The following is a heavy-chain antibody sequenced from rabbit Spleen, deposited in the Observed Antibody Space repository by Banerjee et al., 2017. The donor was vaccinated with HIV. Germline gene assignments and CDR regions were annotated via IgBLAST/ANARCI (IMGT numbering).Heavy chain of an antibody. D-gene: IGHD1-1*01. CDR1: GIDFSNYNF. V-gene: IGHV1S45*01. Sequence: QEQLEESGGGLVQPGASLTLTCKASGIDFSNYNFMCWVRQAPGKGLEWIACIDIGSRDFTYYASWAKGRFTISKTSSTTVTLRMTSLTAADTATYFCARDLVGVIGWNFYLWGQGTLVTVS. CDR2: IDIGSRDFT. CDR3: ARDLVGVIGWNFYL. J-gene: IGHJ4*01.